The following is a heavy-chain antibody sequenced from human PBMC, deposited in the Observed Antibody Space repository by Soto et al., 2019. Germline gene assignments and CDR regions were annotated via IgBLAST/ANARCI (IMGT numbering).Heavy chain of an antibody. D-gene: IGHD3-10*01. CDR1: GGSFSGYC. CDR2: INHSGST. V-gene: IGHV4-34*01. CDR3: ARVDGSGSYYNLYYYYYYGMDV. J-gene: IGHJ6*02. Sequence: SETLSLTCAVYGGSFSGYCWSWIRQPPGKGLEWIEEINHSGSTNYNPSLKSRVTISVDTSKNQFSLKLSSVTAADTAVYYCARVDGSGSYYNLYYYYYYGMDVWGQGTTVTVSS.